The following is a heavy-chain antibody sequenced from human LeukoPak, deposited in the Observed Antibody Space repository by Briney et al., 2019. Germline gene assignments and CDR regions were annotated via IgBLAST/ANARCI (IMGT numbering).Heavy chain of an antibody. V-gene: IGHV3-30*03. CDR2: ISYDGSNK. D-gene: IGHD3-10*01. CDR1: GFTFSSYG. CDR3: ARDGYYYGSGSQPNWFDP. Sequence: PGGSLRLSCAASGFTFSSYGMHWVRQAPGKGLEWVAVISYDGSNKYYADSVKGRFTISRDNSKNTLYLQMNSLRAEDTAVYYCARDGYYYGSGSQPNWFDPWGQGTLVTVSS. J-gene: IGHJ5*02.